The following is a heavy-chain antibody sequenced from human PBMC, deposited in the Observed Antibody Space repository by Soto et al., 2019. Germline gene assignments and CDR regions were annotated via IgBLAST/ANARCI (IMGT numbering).Heavy chain of an antibody. Sequence: QITLKESGPTLVKPTQTLTLTCTFSGFSLSTSGVAVGWIRRPPGKALEWLGLIYWDDDKRYSPSLKSNLTIPKDPAKTQVVLTMTNMDPVDTGTYYCAHSRRYCSGGSCYSIWFDPWGQGTLVTVSS. CDR1: GFSLSTSGVA. J-gene: IGHJ5*02. D-gene: IGHD2-15*01. CDR3: AHSRRYCSGGSCYSIWFDP. V-gene: IGHV2-5*02. CDR2: IYWDDDK.